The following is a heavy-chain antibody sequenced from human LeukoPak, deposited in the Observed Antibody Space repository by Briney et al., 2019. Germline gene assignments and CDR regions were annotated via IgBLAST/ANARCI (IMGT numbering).Heavy chain of an antibody. CDR2: ISDSGSST. CDR3: AKKSSTSWYGWFDP. Sequence: GGSLRLSCAASGFTFSTYGISWVRQAPGKGLEWVSVISDSGSSTYYADSVKGRFTISRDNSKSTLYLQMNSLRAEDTAIYYCAKKSSTSWYGWFDPWGQGTLVTVSS. CDR1: GFTFSTYG. J-gene: IGHJ5*02. D-gene: IGHD2-2*01. V-gene: IGHV3-23*01.